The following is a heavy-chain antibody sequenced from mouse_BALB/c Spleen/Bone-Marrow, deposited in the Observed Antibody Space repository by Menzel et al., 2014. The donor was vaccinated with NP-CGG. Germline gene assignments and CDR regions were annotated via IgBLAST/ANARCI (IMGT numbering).Heavy chain of an antibody. J-gene: IGHJ3*01. D-gene: IGHD4-1*02. CDR1: GFSLTSYG. CDR3: VRDQVGPWFPY. Sequence: QVQLKESGPGLVSPSQSLSITCTVSGFSLTSYGLHWVRQPPGKGLEWLGVIWTGGGTYYNSALMSRLSINKDNSKSQVFLKMNSLQTDDTAMYYCVRDQVGPWFPYWGQGTLVTVSA. CDR2: IWTGGGT. V-gene: IGHV2-9*02.